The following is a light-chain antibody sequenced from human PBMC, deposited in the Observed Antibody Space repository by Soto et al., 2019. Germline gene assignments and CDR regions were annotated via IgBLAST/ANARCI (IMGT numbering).Light chain of an antibody. J-gene: IGLJ2*01. CDR1: SSDVGAYDS. Sequence: QSALTQPASLSGSPGQSITISCTGTSSDVGAYDSVSWYQQHPGKAPKLMIYDVNNRPSGVSNRFSGSKSGNTASLTISGLQTEDEADYYCSSYTSSYTLVFGGGTKLPVL. CDR2: DVN. V-gene: IGLV2-14*01. CDR3: SSYTSSYTLV.